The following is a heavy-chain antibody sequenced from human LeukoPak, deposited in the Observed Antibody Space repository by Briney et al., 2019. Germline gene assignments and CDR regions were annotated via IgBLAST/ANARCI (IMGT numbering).Heavy chain of an antibody. V-gene: IGHV4-34*01. J-gene: IGHJ6*03. CDR1: GGSFSDYY. Sequence: SETLSLTCAVYGGSFSDYYWSWIRQPPGKGLEWIGEINHSGSTNYNPSLKSRVTISVDTSKNQFSLKLSSVTAADTAVYYCARLPTVTTGSYYYYMDVWGKGTTVTVSS. CDR2: INHSGST. CDR3: ARLPTVTTGSYYYYMDV. D-gene: IGHD4-17*01.